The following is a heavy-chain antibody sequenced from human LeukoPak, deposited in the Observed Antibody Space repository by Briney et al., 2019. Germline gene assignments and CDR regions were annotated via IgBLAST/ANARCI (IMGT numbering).Heavy chain of an antibody. J-gene: IGHJ4*02. V-gene: IGHV1-18*01. Sequence: GASVKVSCKASGYTFTSYGISWVRQAPGQGLEWMGWISAYDGNTNYAQKLQGRVTMTTDTSTSTAYMELRSLRSDDTAVYYCARDRANTAMAPTLDYWGRGTLVTVSS. CDR1: GYTFTSYG. CDR2: ISAYDGNT. CDR3: ARDRANTAMAPTLDY. D-gene: IGHD5-18*01.